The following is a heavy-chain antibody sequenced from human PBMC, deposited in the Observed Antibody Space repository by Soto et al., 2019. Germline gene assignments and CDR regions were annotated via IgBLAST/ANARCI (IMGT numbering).Heavy chain of an antibody. CDR3: ARDSLVVYDSKPSRSGYFDY. CDR1: GFTFSSYA. J-gene: IGHJ4*02. D-gene: IGHD3-22*01. V-gene: IGHV3-30-3*01. CDR2: ISYDGSNK. Sequence: QVQLVESGGGVVQPGRSLRLSCAASGFTFSSYAMHWVRQAPGKGLEWVAVISYDGSNKYYADSVKGRFTISRDNSKNTLYLQMNSLRAEDTAVYYCARDSLVVYDSKPSRSGYFDYWGQGTLVTVSS.